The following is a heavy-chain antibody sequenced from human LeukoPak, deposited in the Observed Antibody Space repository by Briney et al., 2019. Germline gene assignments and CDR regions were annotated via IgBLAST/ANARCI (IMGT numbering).Heavy chain of an antibody. CDR3: ARVGRAVAGDTYFDY. D-gene: IGHD6-19*01. Sequence: PSQTLSLTCTVSGGSISSGGYYWSWIRQPPGKGLEWIGYIYHSGSTYYNPSLKSRVTIPVDRSKNQFSLKLSSVTAADTAVYYCARVGRAVAGDTYFDYWGQGTLVTVSS. CDR1: GGSISSGGYY. J-gene: IGHJ4*02. CDR2: IYHSGST. V-gene: IGHV4-30-2*01.